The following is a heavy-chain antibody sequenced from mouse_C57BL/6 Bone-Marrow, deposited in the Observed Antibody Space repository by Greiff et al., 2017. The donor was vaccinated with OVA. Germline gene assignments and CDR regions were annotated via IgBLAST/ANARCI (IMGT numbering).Heavy chain of an antibody. V-gene: IGHV5-9-1*02. J-gene: IGHJ1*03. CDR3: TRADYYGSSSHCWFDV. Sequence: EVQLVESGEGLVKPGGSLKLSCAASGFTFSSYAMSWVRQTPEKRLEWVAYISSGGDYIYYADTVKGRFTISRDNARNTLYLQMSSLKSEDTAMYYCTRADYYGSSSHCWFDVWGTGTTVTVAS. CDR2: ISSGGDYI. D-gene: IGHD1-1*01. CDR1: GFTFSSYA.